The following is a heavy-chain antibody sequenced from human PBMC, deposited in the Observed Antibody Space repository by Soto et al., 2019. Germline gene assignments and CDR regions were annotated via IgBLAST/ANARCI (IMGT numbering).Heavy chain of an antibody. CDR3: ASGALEGSPCGGNCFTVAY. D-gene: IGHD2-21*02. CDR2: IWHDGSVK. Sequence: QVQLVESGGSVVQPGRSLRLSCAASGFTFSDFAIHWVRQAPGKGPEWVSIIWHDGSVKHYAGSVKGRFTVSRDNSMNTVFLQMNSLRDEDTAVYYCASGALEGSPCGGNCFTVAYWGQGTLVTVS. V-gene: IGHV3-33*01. CDR1: GFTFSDFA. J-gene: IGHJ1*01.